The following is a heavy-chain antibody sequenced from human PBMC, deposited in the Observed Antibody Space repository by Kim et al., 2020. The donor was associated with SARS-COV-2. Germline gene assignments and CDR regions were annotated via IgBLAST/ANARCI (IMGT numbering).Heavy chain of an antibody. D-gene: IGHD3-10*01. CDR1: GGSFSGYY. CDR2: INHSGST. CDR3: ARQQYYYGSGSYSLDY. V-gene: IGHV4-34*01. J-gene: IGHJ4*01. Sequence: SETLSLTCAVYGGSFSGYYCSWIRQPPGKGLEWIGEINHSGSTNYNPSLKSRVTISVDTSKNQFSLKLSSVTAADTAVYYCARQQYYYGSGSYSLDYWG.